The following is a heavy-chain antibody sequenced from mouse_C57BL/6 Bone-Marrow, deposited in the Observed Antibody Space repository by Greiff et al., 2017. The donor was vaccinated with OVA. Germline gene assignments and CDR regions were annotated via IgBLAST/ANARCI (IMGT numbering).Heavy chain of an antibody. J-gene: IGHJ3*01. CDR3: ARGGTSAWFAY. D-gene: IGHD4-1*01. V-gene: IGHV1-26*01. CDR2: INPNNGGT. CDR1: GYTFTDYY. Sequence: VQLQQSGPELVKPGASVKISCKASGYTFTDYYMNWVKQSHGKSLEWIGDINPNNGGTSYNQKFKGKATLTVDKSSSTAYMELRSLTSEDSAVYYCARGGTSAWFAYWGQGTLVTVSA.